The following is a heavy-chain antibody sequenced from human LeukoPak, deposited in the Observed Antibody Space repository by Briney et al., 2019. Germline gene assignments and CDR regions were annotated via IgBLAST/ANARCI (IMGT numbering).Heavy chain of an antibody. J-gene: IGHJ1*01. D-gene: IGHD2-15*01. CDR3: AKEVGGYCSGGSCYGYFQH. CDR2: ISGSGGST. V-gene: IGHV3-23*01. Sequence: GGSLRLSCAASGFTFSVYAMSWVRQAPGKGLEWVSAISGSGGSTYYADSVKGRFTISRDNSKNTLYLQMNSLRAEDTAVYYCAKEVGGYCSGGSCYGYFQHWGQGTLVTVSS. CDR1: GFTFSVYA.